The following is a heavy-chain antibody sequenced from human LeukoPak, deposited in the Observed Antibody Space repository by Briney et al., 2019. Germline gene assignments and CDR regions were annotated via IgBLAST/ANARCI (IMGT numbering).Heavy chain of an antibody. Sequence: GGSLRLSCAASGFTFSDYYMSWVRQAPGKGLEWVSVIYSGGSTYYADSVKGRFTISRDNSKNTLYLQINSLRAEDTAVYYCARTNGRFGELLLDYWGQGTLVTVSS. CDR1: GFTFSDYY. CDR2: IYSGGST. D-gene: IGHD3-10*01. V-gene: IGHV3-53*01. J-gene: IGHJ4*02. CDR3: ARTNGRFGELLLDY.